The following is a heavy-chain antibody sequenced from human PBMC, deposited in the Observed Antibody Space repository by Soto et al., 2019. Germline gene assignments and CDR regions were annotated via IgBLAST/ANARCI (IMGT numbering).Heavy chain of an antibody. D-gene: IGHD1-1*01. Sequence: GGSLRLSCAASGFTLNDHYIDWVRQAPGKWLEWVGRSRDKPNGYSAQYAASLKGRFTISRDNSKNSVYLQMDSLTAEDTAVYYCASQEVEPPPYYFDQWGQGXLVTVYS. V-gene: IGHV3-72*01. CDR1: GFTLNDHY. CDR2: SRDKPNGYSA. J-gene: IGHJ4*02. CDR3: ASQEVEPPPYYFDQ.